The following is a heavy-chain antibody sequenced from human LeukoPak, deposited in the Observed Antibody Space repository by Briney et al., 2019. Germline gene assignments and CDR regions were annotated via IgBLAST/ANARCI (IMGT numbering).Heavy chain of an antibody. CDR1: GFTFSDHW. Sequence: PGGSLRLSCAASGFTFSDHWMHWVRQAPGKGLGCVATINRDGSEKWYLDSVRGRFTISRDNGKNSLHLQMNSLRAEDTAVYYCARDGLRDLDSSGYLDWGQGTLVTVSS. J-gene: IGHJ4*02. D-gene: IGHD3-22*01. V-gene: IGHV3-7*03. CDR2: INRDGSEK. CDR3: ARDGLRDLDSSGYLD.